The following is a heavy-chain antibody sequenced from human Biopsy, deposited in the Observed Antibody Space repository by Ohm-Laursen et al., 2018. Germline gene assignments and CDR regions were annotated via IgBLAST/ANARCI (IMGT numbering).Heavy chain of an antibody. V-gene: IGHV1-8*01. Sequence: GASVKVSCKASGYTFTSHDINRVRQATGQGLEWMGWMSPNTGNTVYAQRFQDRVTMTSDTSTGTAYMELTSLTSDDTAVYFCARWETTLGRSLDSWGQGTLVAISS. D-gene: IGHD1-26*01. CDR3: ARWETTLGRSLDS. J-gene: IGHJ4*02. CDR2: MSPNTGNT. CDR1: GYTFTSHD.